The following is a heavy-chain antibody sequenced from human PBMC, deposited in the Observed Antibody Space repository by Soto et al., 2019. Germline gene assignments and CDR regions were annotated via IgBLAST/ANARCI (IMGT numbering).Heavy chain of an antibody. CDR3: ARTRGTYYYGMDV. CDR1: GFSLGNARMG. J-gene: IGHJ6*02. CDR2: IFSNDEK. Sequence: QVTLKESGPVLVKPTETLTLTCTVSGFSLGNARMGVSWIRQPPGKALEWLAHIFSNDEKSYSTSLKSRLTXSXDXXKSQVVLTMTNMDPVDTATYYCARTRGTYYYGMDVWGQGTTVTVSS. V-gene: IGHV2-26*01. D-gene: IGHD1-1*01.